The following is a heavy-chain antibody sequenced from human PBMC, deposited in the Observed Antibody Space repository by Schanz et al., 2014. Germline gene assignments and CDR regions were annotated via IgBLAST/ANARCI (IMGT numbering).Heavy chain of an antibody. CDR3: ARSRGFDSIFDF. D-gene: IGHD5-12*01. Sequence: EVQLVESGGGLVRPGGSLRLSCTTSGLIFSTYTLNWVRQAPGKGLEWVSYISSSSSTIYYADSVKGRFTISRDNAKNSLYLQMNSLRAEDTAVYYCARSRGFDSIFDFWGQGTLVTVSS. CDR1: GLIFSTYT. CDR2: ISSSSSTI. V-gene: IGHV3-48*01. J-gene: IGHJ4*02.